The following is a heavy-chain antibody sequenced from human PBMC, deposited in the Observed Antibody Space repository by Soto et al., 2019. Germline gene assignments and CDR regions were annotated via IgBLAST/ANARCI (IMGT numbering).Heavy chain of an antibody. D-gene: IGHD6-13*01. V-gene: IGHV4-39*07. CDR2: IYYSGST. J-gene: IGHJ4*02. CDR3: ARTPYSSIWYREGYFDY. Sequence: SETLSLTCTVSGGSISSSSYYWGWIRQPPGKGLEWIGSIYYSGSTYYNPSLKSRVTISVDTSKNQFSLRLSSVTAADTAVYYCARTPYSSIWYREGYFDYWGQGTLVTVSS. CDR1: GGSISSSSYY.